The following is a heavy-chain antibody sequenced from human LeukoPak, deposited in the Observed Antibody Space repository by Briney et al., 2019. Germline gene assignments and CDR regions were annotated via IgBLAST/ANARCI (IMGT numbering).Heavy chain of an antibody. J-gene: IGHJ5*02. V-gene: IGHV5-51*01. CDR3: ARHGTPLAVTGSDP. CDR2: IYPGDSDT. D-gene: IGHD6-19*01. Sequence: GESLKISCKGSAYSFTSSWIGWVRQMPGRSLEWMGIIYPGDSDTRYSPSFQGQVTISADKSINTAYLQWSSLKASDSAMYYCARHGTPLAVTGSDPWGQGTLVTVSS. CDR1: AYSFTSSW.